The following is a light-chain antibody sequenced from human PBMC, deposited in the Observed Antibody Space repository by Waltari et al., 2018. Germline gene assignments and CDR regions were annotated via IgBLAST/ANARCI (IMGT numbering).Light chain of an antibody. CDR3: QSADNSGTYYV. CDR1: ALPKQY. CDR2: KER. J-gene: IGLJ1*01. Sequence: SYELTQPPSVSVSPGQTARITCSGDALPKQYAYWYQQKPGQAPVLVIYKERERPSGIPERFSGSSSGTTVTLTITGGQAEDEADYYCQSADNSGTYYVFGTGTKVTVL. V-gene: IGLV3-25*03.